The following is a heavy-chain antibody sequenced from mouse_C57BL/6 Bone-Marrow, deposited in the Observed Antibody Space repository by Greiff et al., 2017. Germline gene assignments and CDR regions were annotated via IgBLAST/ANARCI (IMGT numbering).Heavy chain of an antibody. CDR3: ARDIVTTYY. D-gene: IGHD2-5*01. CDR1: GYTFTSYT. J-gene: IGHJ2*01. Sequence: VMLVESGAELARPGASVKMSCKASGYTFTSYTMHWVKQRPGQGLEWIGYINPSSGYTKYNQKFKDKATLTADKSSSTAYMQLSSLTSEDSAVYYCARDIVTTYYWGQGTTLTVSS. CDR2: INPSSGYT. V-gene: IGHV1-4*01.